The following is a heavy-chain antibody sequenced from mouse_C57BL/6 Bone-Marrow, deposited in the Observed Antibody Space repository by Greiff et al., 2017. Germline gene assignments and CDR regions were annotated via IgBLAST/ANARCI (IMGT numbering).Heavy chain of an antibody. Sequence: EVKLVESGGGLVQPGGSMKLSCAASGFTFSDAWMDWVRQSPEKGLEWVAEIRNKANNHATYYAESVKGRFTISRDDSKSSVYLQMNSLRAEDTGIYYCTTAQATGYAMDYWGQGTSVTVSS. CDR3: TTAQATGYAMDY. CDR2: IRNKANNHAT. V-gene: IGHV6-6*01. D-gene: IGHD3-2*02. J-gene: IGHJ4*01. CDR1: GFTFSDAW.